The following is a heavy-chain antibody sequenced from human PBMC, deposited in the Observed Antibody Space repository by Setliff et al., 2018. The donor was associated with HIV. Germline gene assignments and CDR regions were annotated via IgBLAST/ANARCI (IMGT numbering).Heavy chain of an antibody. V-gene: IGHV1-24*01. Sequence: RASVMVSCKVSGYTHTELSIHWVRQAPGKGLEWMGGFDPEDGEVVYAQKFEGRVTMTEDTSTDTAYMELSSLRSEDTAEYYCARQLSNSLESWGQGTPVTVSS. CDR2: FDPEDGEV. J-gene: IGHJ4*02. CDR3: ARQLSNSLES. CDR1: GYTHTELS. D-gene: IGHD1-1*01.